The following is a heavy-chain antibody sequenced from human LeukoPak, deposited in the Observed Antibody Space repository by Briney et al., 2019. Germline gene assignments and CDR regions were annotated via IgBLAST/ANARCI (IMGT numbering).Heavy chain of an antibody. CDR2: IYYSGST. V-gene: IGHV4-39*01. D-gene: IGHD4-17*01. CDR1: GGSISSSSYY. Sequence: PSETLSLTCTVSGGSISSSSYYWGWIRQPPGKGLEWIGSIYYSGSTYYNPSLKSRVTISVDTSKNQFSLKLSSVTAADTAVYYCARSPTTVTKALPVDYWGQGTLVTVSS. CDR3: ARSPTTVTKALPVDY. J-gene: IGHJ4*02.